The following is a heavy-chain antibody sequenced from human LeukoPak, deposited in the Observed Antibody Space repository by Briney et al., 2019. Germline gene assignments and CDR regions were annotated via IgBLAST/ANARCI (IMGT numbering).Heavy chain of an antibody. CDR1: GFTFSSYS. D-gene: IGHD5-24*01. CDR3: ARGRGEMATIVSVYFDY. Sequence: PGGSLRLSCAASGFTFSSYSMNWVRQAPGKGLEWVSSISSSSSYIYYADSVKGRFTISRDNAKNSLYLQMNSLRAEDTAVYYCARGRGEMATIVSVYFDYWGQGTLVTVSS. V-gene: IGHV3-21*01. J-gene: IGHJ4*02. CDR2: ISSSSSYI.